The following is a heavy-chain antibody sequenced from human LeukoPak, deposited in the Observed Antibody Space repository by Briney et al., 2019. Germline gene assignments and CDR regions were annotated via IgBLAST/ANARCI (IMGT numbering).Heavy chain of an antibody. CDR2: ISWDGGST. J-gene: IGHJ4*02. CDR1: GFTFDDYA. CDR3: AKGGEIVVVNPPPDY. D-gene: IGHD3-22*01. V-gene: IGHV3-43D*03. Sequence: GGSLRLSCAASGFTFDDYAMHWVRHAPGKGLEWVSLISWDGGSTYYADSVKGRFTISRDNSKNSLYLQMNSLRAEDTALYYCAKGGEIVVVNPPPDYWGQGTLVTVSS.